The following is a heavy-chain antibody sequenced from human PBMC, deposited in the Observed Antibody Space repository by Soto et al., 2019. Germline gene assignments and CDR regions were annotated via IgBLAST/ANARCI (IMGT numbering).Heavy chain of an antibody. CDR2: VSYDENNK. Sequence: QVQLVESGGGVVLPGMSLRLSCAASGFTFSSYAMHWIRQPPGEGLEWVAVVSYDENNKFCADSVKGRFTISRDNSKNTVHLQMNSLRAEDTAVYYCSRGAGITETGAHYYYGMDVWGQGTTVTVSS. CDR3: SRGAGITETGAHYYYGMDV. J-gene: IGHJ6*02. D-gene: IGHD6-13*01. V-gene: IGHV3-30-3*01. CDR1: GFTFSSYA.